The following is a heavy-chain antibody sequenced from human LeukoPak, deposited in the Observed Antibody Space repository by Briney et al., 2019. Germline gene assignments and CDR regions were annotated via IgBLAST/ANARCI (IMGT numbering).Heavy chain of an antibody. J-gene: IGHJ6*04. CDR2: ISSSGSTI. Sequence: GSLRLSCAASGFTFSSYEMNWVRQAPGKGLEWVSYISSSGSTIYYADSVKGRFTISRDNAKNSLYLQMNGLRAEDTAVYYCAELGITMIGGVWGKGTTVTISS. D-gene: IGHD3-10*02. CDR1: GFTFSSYE. V-gene: IGHV3-48*03. CDR3: AELGITMIGGV.